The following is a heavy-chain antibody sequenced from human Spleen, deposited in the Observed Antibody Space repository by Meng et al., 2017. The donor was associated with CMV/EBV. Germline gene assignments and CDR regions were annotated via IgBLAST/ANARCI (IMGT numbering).Heavy chain of an antibody. CDR3: ARGPMQTARLYYYYYGMDV. D-gene: IGHD6-6*01. CDR1: GGSLTGYY. J-gene: IGHJ6*02. V-gene: IGHV4-34*01. CDR2: INHSGST. Sequence: SQTLSLTCAVYGGSLTGYYWSWIRQPPGKGLEWIGEINHSGSTNYNPSLKSRVTLSVDTSKNQFSLKLSSVTAADTAVYYCARGPMQTARLYYYYYGMDVWGQGTTVTVSS.